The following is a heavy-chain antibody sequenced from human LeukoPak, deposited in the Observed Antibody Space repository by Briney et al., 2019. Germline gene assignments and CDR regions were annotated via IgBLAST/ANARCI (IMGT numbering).Heavy chain of an antibody. CDR3: ARGTTYYYDSSGIESFDP. CDR2: IYYSGST. V-gene: IGHV4-59*01. D-gene: IGHD3-22*01. J-gene: IGHJ5*02. Sequence: SETLSLACTVSGGSISSYYWSWIRQPPGKGLEWIGCIYYSGSTNYNPSLKSRVTISVDTSKNQFSLKLSSVTAADTAVYYCARGTTYYYDSSGIESFDPWGQGTLVTVSS. CDR1: GGSISSYY.